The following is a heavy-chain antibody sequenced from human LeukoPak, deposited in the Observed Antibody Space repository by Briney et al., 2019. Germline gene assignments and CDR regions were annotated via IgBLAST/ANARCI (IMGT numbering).Heavy chain of an antibody. CDR2: ISAYNGST. CDR3: ARGVAGTPNDYYYYYMDV. Sequence: GASVKVSCKASGYTFTSYGISWVRQAPGQGLEWMGWISAYNGSTNYAQKLQGRVTMTTDTSTSTAYMELRSLRSDDTAVYYCARGVAGTPNDYYYYYMDVWGKGTTVTVSS. V-gene: IGHV1-18*01. J-gene: IGHJ6*03. CDR1: GYTFTSYG. D-gene: IGHD6-19*01.